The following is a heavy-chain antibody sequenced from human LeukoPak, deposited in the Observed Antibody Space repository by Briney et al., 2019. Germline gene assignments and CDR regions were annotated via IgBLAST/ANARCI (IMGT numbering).Heavy chain of an antibody. J-gene: IGHJ4*02. CDR1: GSSISSYY. Sequence: SETLSLTCTVSGSSISSYYWSWIRQPPGKGLEWIGYIYYSGSTNYNPSLKSRVTISVDTSKNQFSLKLSSVTAADTAVYYCARESTTGTYYDYWGQGTLVTVSS. V-gene: IGHV4-59*01. D-gene: IGHD1-1*01. CDR3: ARESTTGTYYDY. CDR2: IYYSGST.